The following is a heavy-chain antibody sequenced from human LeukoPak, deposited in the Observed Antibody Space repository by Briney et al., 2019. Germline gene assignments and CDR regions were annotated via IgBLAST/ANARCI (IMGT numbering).Heavy chain of an antibody. Sequence: KPSATLSLTCPASGGSISSNTYYWTWIRQPPGKGLAWIGSIYHTGSTYYNPSLKSRVTISVDQSKNQFSLKLSSVTAADTAVYYCARSMVRGVPFDYWGQGTRVTVSS. D-gene: IGHD3-10*01. J-gene: IGHJ4*02. CDR1: GGSISSNTYY. CDR3: ARSMVRGVPFDY. CDR2: IYHTGST. V-gene: IGHV4-39*07.